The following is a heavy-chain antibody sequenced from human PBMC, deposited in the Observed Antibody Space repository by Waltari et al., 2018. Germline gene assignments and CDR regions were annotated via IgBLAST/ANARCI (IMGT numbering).Heavy chain of an antibody. CDR1: GFTVSSNS. Sequence: EVQLVETGGGLIQPGGSLRLPCAASGFTVSSNSMRWVRQAPGKGLEWVSVIYSGGSTYYADSVKGRFTISRDNSKNTLYLQMNSLRAEDTAVYYCARWGSSWYWYFDLWGRGTLVTVSS. J-gene: IGHJ2*01. V-gene: IGHV3-53*02. CDR3: ARWGSSWYWYFDL. D-gene: IGHD6-13*01. CDR2: IYSGGST.